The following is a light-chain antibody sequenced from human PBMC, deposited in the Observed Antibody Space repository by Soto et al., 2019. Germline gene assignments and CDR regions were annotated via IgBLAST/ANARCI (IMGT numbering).Light chain of an antibody. V-gene: IGKV3-15*01. CDR3: QQYNNWPPWT. CDR1: QSVSSN. J-gene: IGKJ1*01. Sequence: EIVMTQSPATLSVSPGERATLSCMASQSVSSNLAWYQQKPGQAPRLLIYGASTRATGIPARFSGSGSGTEFTLTIGSLQSEDFAVYYCQQYNNWPPWTFGQGTKVEIK. CDR2: GAS.